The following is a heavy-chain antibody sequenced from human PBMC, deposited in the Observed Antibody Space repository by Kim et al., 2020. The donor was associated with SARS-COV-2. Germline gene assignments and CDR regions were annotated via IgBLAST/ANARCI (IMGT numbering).Heavy chain of an antibody. CDR3: ARVMIVEESSRELLWFGEFNWFDP. J-gene: IGHJ5*02. CDR1: GYTFTSYD. V-gene: IGHV1-8*01. Sequence: ASVKVSCKASGYTFTSYDINWVRQATGQGLEWMGWMNPNSGNTGYAQKFQGRVTMTRNTSISTAYMELSSLRSEDTAVYYCARVMIVEESSRELLWFGEFNWFDPWGQGTLVTVSS. D-gene: IGHD3-10*01. CDR2: MNPNSGNT.